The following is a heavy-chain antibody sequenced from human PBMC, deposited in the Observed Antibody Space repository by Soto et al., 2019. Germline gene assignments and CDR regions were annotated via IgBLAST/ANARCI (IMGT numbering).Heavy chain of an antibody. D-gene: IGHD6-13*01. CDR3: ASGGGSSSRGYYFDY. J-gene: IGHJ4*02. CDR2: IIPIFGTA. V-gene: IGHV1-69*13. CDR1: GGTFSSYA. Sequence: ASVKVSCKASGGTFSSYAISWVRQAPGQGLEWMGGIIPIFGTANYAQKFQGRVTITADESTSTAYMELSSLRSEDTAVYYCASGGGSSSRGYYFDYWGQGTLVTVSS.